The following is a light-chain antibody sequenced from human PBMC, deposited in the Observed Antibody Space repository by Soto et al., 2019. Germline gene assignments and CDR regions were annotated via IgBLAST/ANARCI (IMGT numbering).Light chain of an antibody. J-gene: IGKJ1*01. Sequence: DIVMTQSPLSLPVTPGEPASISCRSSQSLLHSNGYNYLDWYLQKPGQSPQLLIYLGSNRASGVPDRFSGSGSGTDFTLKISRVEAEDVGVYYCMQALQTPPWTFGQVTKVDIK. CDR2: LGS. CDR1: QSLLHSNGYNY. V-gene: IGKV2-28*01. CDR3: MQALQTPPWT.